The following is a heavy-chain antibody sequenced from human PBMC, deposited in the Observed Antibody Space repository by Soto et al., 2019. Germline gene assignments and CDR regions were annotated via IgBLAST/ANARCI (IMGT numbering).Heavy chain of an antibody. CDR1: GGTFSSYT. CDR3: ARAPLSTVTFDY. Sequence: GASVKVSCKASGGTFSSYTISWVRQAPGQGLEWMGRIIPILGIANYAQKFQGRVTITADKSTSTAYMELSSLRSDDTAVYYCARAPLSTVTFDYWGQGTLVTVSS. V-gene: IGHV1-69*02. CDR2: IIPILGIA. D-gene: IGHD4-17*01. J-gene: IGHJ4*02.